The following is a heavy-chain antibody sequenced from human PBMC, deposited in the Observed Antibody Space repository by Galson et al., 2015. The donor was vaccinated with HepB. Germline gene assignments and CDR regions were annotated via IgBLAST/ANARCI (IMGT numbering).Heavy chain of an antibody. CDR2: ISYDGSNK. CDR1: GFTFSSYA. Sequence: SLRLSCAASGFTFSSYAMHWVRQAPGKGLEWVAVISYDGSNKYYADSVKGRFTISRDNSKNTLYLQMNSLRAEDTAVYYCARDYYDSSGYQVRAFDIWGQGTMVTVSS. CDR3: ARDYYDSSGYQVRAFDI. J-gene: IGHJ3*02. D-gene: IGHD3-22*01. V-gene: IGHV3-30-3*01.